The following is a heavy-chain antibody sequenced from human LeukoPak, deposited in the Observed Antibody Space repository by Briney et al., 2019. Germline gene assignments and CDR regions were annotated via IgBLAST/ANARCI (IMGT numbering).Heavy chain of an antibody. CDR2: ISAYNGNT. V-gene: IGHV1-18*01. Sequence: ASVKVSCKAAGYTFTNYGISWVRQAPGQGLEWMGWISAYNGNTNYAQKLQGRVTMTTDTSTSTAYMELRSLRSDDTAVYYCASGSANWYHYMDVWGKGTTVTVSS. J-gene: IGHJ6*03. CDR3: ASGSANWYHYMDV. CDR1: GYTFTNYG.